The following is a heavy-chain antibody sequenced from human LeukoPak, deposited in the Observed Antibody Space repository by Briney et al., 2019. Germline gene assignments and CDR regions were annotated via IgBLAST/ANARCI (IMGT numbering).Heavy chain of an antibody. V-gene: IGHV4-31*03. J-gene: IGHJ4*02. Sequence: SETLSLTCTVSGGSISSGGYYWSWIRQHPGKGLEWIGYIYYSGSTYYNPSLKSRVTISVDTSKNRFSLKLSSVTAADTAVYYCAREAYDILTGQPYYFDYWGQGTLVTVSS. CDR2: IYYSGST. D-gene: IGHD3-9*01. CDR1: GGSISSGGYY. CDR3: AREAYDILTGQPYYFDY.